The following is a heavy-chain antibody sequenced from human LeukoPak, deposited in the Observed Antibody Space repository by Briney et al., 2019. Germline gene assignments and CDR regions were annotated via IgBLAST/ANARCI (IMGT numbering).Heavy chain of an antibody. Sequence: PSETLSLTCTVSGGSISSSSYYGSRIRQPPGKGLEWIGEINHSGSTNYNPSLKSRVTISVDTSKNQFSLKLSSVTAADTAVYYCARLIRRFGVFNWFDPWGQGTLVTVSS. CDR3: ARLIRRFGVFNWFDP. CDR2: INHSGST. D-gene: IGHD3-10*01. V-gene: IGHV4-39*07. J-gene: IGHJ5*02. CDR1: GGSISSSSYY.